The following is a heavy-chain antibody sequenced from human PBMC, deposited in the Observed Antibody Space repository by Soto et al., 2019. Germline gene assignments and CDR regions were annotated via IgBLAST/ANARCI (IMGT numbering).Heavy chain of an antibody. CDR1: GFTFSNAW. V-gene: IGHV3-15*01. D-gene: IGHD2-15*01. Sequence: GGSLRLSCAASGFTFSNAWMSWVRQAPGKGLEWVGRIKSKTDGGTTDYAAPVKGRFTISRDDSKNTLYLQMNSLKTEDTAVYYCTTDPRDIEPLYYYYGMDVWGQGTTVTVS. CDR3: TTDPRDIEPLYYYYGMDV. CDR2: IKSKTDGGTT. J-gene: IGHJ6*02.